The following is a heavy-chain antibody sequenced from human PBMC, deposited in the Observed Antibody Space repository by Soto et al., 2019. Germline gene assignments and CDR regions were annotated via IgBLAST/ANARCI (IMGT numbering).Heavy chain of an antibody. J-gene: IGHJ4*02. Sequence: GGSLRLSCAASGFTFSSYAMHWVRQAPGKGLEWAAVISYDGSNKYYADSVKGRFTISRDNSKNTLYLQMNSLRAEDTAVYYCARRYSSSWEPFDYWGQGTLVTVSS. D-gene: IGHD6-13*01. V-gene: IGHV3-30-3*01. CDR1: GFTFSSYA. CDR3: ARRYSSSWEPFDY. CDR2: ISYDGSNK.